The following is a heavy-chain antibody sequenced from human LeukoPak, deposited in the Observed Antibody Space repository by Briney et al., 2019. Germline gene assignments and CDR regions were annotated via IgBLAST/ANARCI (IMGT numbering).Heavy chain of an antibody. CDR2: ISSSSSII. D-gene: IGHD2-2*01. CDR1: GFTFSSYS. J-gene: IGHJ4*02. V-gene: IGHV3-48*01. Sequence: GGSLRLSCAVSGFTFSSYSVNWVRQAPGKGLEWISYISSSSSIIYYRDSVKGRFTISRDNAKNSLYLQMNSLRVEDTAVYYCARGSSAGGDYWGQGTLVTVSS. CDR3: ARGSSAGGDY.